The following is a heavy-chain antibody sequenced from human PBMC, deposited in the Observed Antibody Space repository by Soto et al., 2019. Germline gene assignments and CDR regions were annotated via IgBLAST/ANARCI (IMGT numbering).Heavy chain of an antibody. CDR2: INAGNGNT. D-gene: IGHD3-9*01. V-gene: IGHV1-3*01. J-gene: IGHJ4*02. Sequence: QVQLVQSGAEVKKPGASVKVSCTASGYTFTSYAMHWVRQAPVQRLEWMGWINAGNGNTKYSQKFQGRVTITRDTSASTAYMELSSLRSEDTAVYYCARVEDILTGYYLQYYFDYWGQGTLVTVSS. CDR1: GYTFTSYA. CDR3: ARVEDILTGYYLQYYFDY.